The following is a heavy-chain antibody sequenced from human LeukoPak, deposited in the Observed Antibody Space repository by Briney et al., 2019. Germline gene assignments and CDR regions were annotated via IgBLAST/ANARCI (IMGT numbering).Heavy chain of an antibody. D-gene: IGHD3-3*01. CDR3: AREDYDFRSGYPGDRKLTATFDP. J-gene: IGHJ5*02. CDR2: IWYDGSNK. Sequence: GGSLRLSCAASGFTFSSYGMHWVRQAPGKGLEWVAVIWYDGSNKYYADSVKGRFTISRDNSKNTLYLQMNSLRAEDTAVYYCAREDYDFRSGYPGDRKLTATFDPWGQGTLVTVSS. CDR1: GFTFSSYG. V-gene: IGHV3-33*01.